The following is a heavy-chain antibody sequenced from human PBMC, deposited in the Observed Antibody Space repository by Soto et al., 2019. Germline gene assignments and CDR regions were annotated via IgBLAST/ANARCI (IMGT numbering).Heavy chain of an antibody. Sequence: QITLKESGPPLVRPEQTLTLTCAFSGFSLTTTHMGVAWIRQPPWKALEWLALIYWDDATRYSPSLKNRLAISKDTSRNRVVLTITNMHPEDTVTYVCAHAGDYDLLSFDHLGPGTLVTVSS. CDR2: IYWDDAT. V-gene: IGHV2-5*02. D-gene: IGHD4-17*01. J-gene: IGHJ4*02. CDR1: GFSLTTTHMG. CDR3: AHAGDYDLLSFDH.